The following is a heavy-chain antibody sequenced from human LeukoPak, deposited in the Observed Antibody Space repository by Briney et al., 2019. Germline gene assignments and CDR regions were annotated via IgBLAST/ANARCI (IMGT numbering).Heavy chain of an antibody. CDR2: INYSGST. V-gene: IGHV4-59*08. Sequence: SETLSLTCTVSGGSISSYYWSWIRQPPGKGLEWIGYINYSGSTTYNPYLKSRVTITVDTSKNPSSLKVSSVTAADTAFYYCARHPSSSALYYFDYWGQGTLVTVSS. CDR3: ARHPSSSALYYFDY. CDR1: GGSISSYY. J-gene: IGHJ4*02. D-gene: IGHD6-19*01.